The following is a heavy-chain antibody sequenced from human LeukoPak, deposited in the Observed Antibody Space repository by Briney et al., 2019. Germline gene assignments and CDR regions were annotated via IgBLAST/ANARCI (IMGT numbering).Heavy chain of an antibody. D-gene: IGHD2-2*01. CDR1: GFTFSSYA. V-gene: IGHV3-30-3*01. CDR2: ISYDGSNK. J-gene: IGHJ6*02. CDR3: ARESQLPLETYYHYGMDV. Sequence: PGRSLRLSCAASGFTFSSYAMHWVRQAPGKGLEWVAVISYDGSNKYYADSVKGRFTISRDNSKNTLCLKMNSLRAEDTAVYYCARESQLPLETYYHYGMDVWGHGTTVTVSS.